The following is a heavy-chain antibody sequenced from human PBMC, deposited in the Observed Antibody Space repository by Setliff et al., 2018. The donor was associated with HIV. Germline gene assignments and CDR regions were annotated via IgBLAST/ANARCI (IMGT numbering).Heavy chain of an antibody. D-gene: IGHD3-9*01. CDR3: ARDFAGYDILTGYTPRYAFDI. V-gene: IGHV1-2*04. CDR2: INPKSDGT. J-gene: IGHJ3*02. CDR1: GYSFTDYY. Sequence: ASVKVSCKASGYSFTDYYIHWVRQAPGQGLEWMGWINPKSDGTNYAQKFQGWITMTRDTSISTAYMELSRLRSDDTAVYYCARDFAGYDILTGYTPRYAFDIWGQGTMVTVS.